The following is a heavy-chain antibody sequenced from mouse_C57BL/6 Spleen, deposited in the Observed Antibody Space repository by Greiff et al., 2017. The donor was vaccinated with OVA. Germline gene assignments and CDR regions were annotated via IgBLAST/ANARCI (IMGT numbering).Heavy chain of an antibody. V-gene: IGHV1-82*01. D-gene: IGHD1-1*01. J-gene: IGHJ4*01. CDR2: ICPGDGDT. Sequence: QVQLQQSGPELVKPGASVKISCKASGYAFSSSWMNWVKQRPGKGLAWIGRICPGDGDTNYNWKFKGKATLTADKSSSTAYMQLSSLTSEDSAVYCCARGRDYYGSSPRYAMDYWGQGTSVTVSS. CDR3: ARGRDYYGSSPRYAMDY. CDR1: GYAFSSSW.